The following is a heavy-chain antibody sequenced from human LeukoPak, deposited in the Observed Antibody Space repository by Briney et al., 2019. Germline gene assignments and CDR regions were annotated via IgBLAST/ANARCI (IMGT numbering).Heavy chain of an antibody. Sequence: SETLSLTCAVYGGSFRNYYWSWIRQPPGKGLEWIGEVDHSGDTNYNPSLKSRVTMSVDMSKNQFSLKLISVTAADTAVYYCASPYYGSGSYNWFDPWGQGTLVTVSS. CDR1: GGSFRNYY. J-gene: IGHJ5*02. V-gene: IGHV4-34*01. CDR3: ASPYYGSGSYNWFDP. CDR2: VDHSGDT. D-gene: IGHD3-10*01.